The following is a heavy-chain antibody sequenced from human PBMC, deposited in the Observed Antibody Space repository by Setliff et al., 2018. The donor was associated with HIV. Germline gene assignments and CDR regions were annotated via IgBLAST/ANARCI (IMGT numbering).Heavy chain of an antibody. CDR2: ISAYNGNT. CDR1: GYTFTGYY. J-gene: IGHJ6*03. Sequence: ASVKVSCKASGYTFTGYYMHWVRQAPGQGLEWMGWISAYNGNTKSAQNLQGRVTMTTDTSTSTAHMELRSLRSDDTAVYYCARDREYMDVWGKGTTVTVSS. V-gene: IGHV1-18*04. CDR3: ARDREYMDV.